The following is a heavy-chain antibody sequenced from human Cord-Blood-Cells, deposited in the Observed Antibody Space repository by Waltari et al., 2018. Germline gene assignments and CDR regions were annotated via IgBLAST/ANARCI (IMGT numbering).Heavy chain of an antibody. CDR3: ARDLKLLANWRFLGALDI. V-gene: IGHV1-2*02. CDR2: INPNSGGK. CDR1: GYTFTGYY. Sequence: QVQLVQSGAEVKKPGASVTVSCKASGYTFTGYYMHWVRQAPGQGLEWMGWINPNSGGKNYAQEFQGRVTMTRDTSISTAYMELGRLRSDDTAVYYCARDLKLLANWRFLGALDIWGQGTMVTVSS. J-gene: IGHJ3*02. D-gene: IGHD1-20*01.